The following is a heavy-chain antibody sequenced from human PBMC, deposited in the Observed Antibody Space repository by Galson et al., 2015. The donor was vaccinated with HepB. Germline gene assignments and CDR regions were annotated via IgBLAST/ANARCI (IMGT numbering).Heavy chain of an antibody. CDR3: AKDRVTRTFYQYYGMDV. Sequence: SLRLSCAASGFTFDGYSMHWVRLPPGKGLEWVSLISWDGGSTYYRDSVKGRFTISRDNHKQSLYLQMNSLTTEDTALYFCAKDRVTRTFYQYYGMDVWGQGTTVIVSS. CDR1: GFTFDGYS. CDR2: ISWDGGST. V-gene: IGHV3-43*01. D-gene: IGHD2-21*02. J-gene: IGHJ6*02.